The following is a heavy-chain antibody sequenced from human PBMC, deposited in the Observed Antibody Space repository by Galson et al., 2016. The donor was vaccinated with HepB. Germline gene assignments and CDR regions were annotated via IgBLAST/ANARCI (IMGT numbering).Heavy chain of an antibody. Sequence: PALVKPTQTLTLTCTFSGFSLTTSGMGVGWIRQAPGKALEWLAFIFWDEDKRYRPSLETRLTISKDTSNDRVVLTMTNMDPVDTATYYCAHSYYYGSGTSSGVFDYWGQGTLVAVST. CDR3: AHSYYYGSGTSSGVFDY. CDR2: IFWDEDK. J-gene: IGHJ4*02. V-gene: IGHV2-5*02. CDR1: GFSLTTSGMG. D-gene: IGHD3-10*01.